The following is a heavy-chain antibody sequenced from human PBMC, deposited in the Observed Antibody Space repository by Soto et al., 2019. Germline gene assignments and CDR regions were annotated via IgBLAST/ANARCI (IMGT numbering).Heavy chain of an antibody. J-gene: IGHJ5*02. CDR2: ISYDGSNK. Sequence: GGSLRLSCAASGFTFSSYGMHWVRQAPGKGLEWVAVISYDGSNKYYADSVKGRFTISRDNSKNTLYLQMNSLRAEDTAVYYCAKAPPSSSWYNWFDPWGQGTLVTVSS. D-gene: IGHD6-13*01. V-gene: IGHV3-30*18. CDR3: AKAPPSSSWYNWFDP. CDR1: GFTFSSYG.